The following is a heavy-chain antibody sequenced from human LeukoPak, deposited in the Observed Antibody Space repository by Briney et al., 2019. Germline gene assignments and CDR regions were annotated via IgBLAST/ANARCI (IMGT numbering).Heavy chain of an antibody. Sequence: ASVKVSCKASGYTFTGYYMHWVRQAPGQGLEWMGWINPNSGGTNYAQKFQGRVTMTGDTSISTAYMELSRLRSDDTAVYYCARNYIWGTYRYTLDYWGQGTLVTVSS. CDR2: INPNSGGT. CDR3: ARNYIWGTYRYTLDY. J-gene: IGHJ4*02. D-gene: IGHD3-16*02. V-gene: IGHV1-2*02. CDR1: GYTFTGYY.